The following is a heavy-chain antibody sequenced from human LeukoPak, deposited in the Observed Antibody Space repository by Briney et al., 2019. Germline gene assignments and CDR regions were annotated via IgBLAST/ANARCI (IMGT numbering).Heavy chain of an antibody. Sequence: PSETLSLTCAVYGGSFSGYYWSWIRQPPGKGLEWIGEINHSGSTNYNPSLKSRVTISVDTSKNQFSLKLSSVTAADTAVYYCASGAPGIAAAGTGGAWSDPWGQGTLVTVSS. CDR1: GGSFSGYY. V-gene: IGHV4-34*01. J-gene: IGHJ5*02. CDR2: INHSGST. D-gene: IGHD6-13*01. CDR3: ASGAPGIAAAGTGGAWSDP.